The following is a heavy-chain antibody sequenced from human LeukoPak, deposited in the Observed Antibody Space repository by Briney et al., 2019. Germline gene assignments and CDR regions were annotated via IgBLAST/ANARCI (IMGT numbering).Heavy chain of an antibody. J-gene: IGHJ4*02. D-gene: IGHD6-19*01. CDR3: ANQAYSSGRLVDN. CDR2: IHHSGST. V-gene: IGHV4-4*02. CDR1: GGSISSTNW. Sequence: PSETLSLTCAVSGGSISSTNWWTWLRPPPGKGLEWIGEIHHSGSTNYKPSLRSRITMSVDKSKNQFSLSLSSVTAADTALYYCANQAYSSGRLVDNCGQGTLITVSP.